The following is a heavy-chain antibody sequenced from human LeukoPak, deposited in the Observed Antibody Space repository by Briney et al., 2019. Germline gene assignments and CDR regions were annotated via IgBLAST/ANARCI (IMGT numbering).Heavy chain of an antibody. V-gene: IGHV1-18*01. J-gene: IGHJ3*02. CDR1: GYTFTNYG. CDR3: ARGVGATLGRAFDI. CDR2: ISAYNGNT. Sequence: GASVKVSCKASGYTFTNYGFSWVRQAPGQGLEWMGWISAYNGNTNYAQKLRGRVTMTIDTSTRTGYTELRSLRSDDTAVYYCARGVGATLGRAFDIWGQGTMVSVSS. D-gene: IGHD1-26*01.